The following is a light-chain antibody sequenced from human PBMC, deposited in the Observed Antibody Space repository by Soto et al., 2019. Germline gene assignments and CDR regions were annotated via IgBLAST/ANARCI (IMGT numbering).Light chain of an antibody. Sequence: EIVLTQSPGTLSSFPGERATLSCRATQSVNSDYLAWYQQKPGQAPRLLIYIASRRATGIPDRFSGSGSGTDFTLTINRLEPEDFAVYYCQQYGTSPLTFGQGTKVDIK. CDR2: IAS. CDR3: QQYGTSPLT. CDR1: QSVNSDY. J-gene: IGKJ1*01. V-gene: IGKV3-20*01.